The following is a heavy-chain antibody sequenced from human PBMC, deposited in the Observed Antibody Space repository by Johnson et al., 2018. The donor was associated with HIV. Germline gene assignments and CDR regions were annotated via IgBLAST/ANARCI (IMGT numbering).Heavy chain of an antibody. Sequence: VQLVESGGGLVQPGGSLRLSCAASGFTFSSYAMSWVRQAPGKGLAWVSAISGSGGSTYYADSVKGRFTISRDNSKNTLYLQMNSLRAEDTALYYCARDFVGNSRVAFDSWGQGTMVTVSS. CDR2: ISGSGGST. J-gene: IGHJ3*02. CDR3: ARDFVGNSRVAFDS. D-gene: IGHD2/OR15-2a*01. V-gene: IGHV3-23*04. CDR1: GFTFSSYA.